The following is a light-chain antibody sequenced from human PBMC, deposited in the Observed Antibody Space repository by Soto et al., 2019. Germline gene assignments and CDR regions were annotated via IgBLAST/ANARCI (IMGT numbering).Light chain of an antibody. V-gene: IGKV3-11*01. Sequence: ETVLTQSPATLSLSPGERATLSCRASQSVSRYLGWYQQKPGQAPRLLIYDVSNRATGIPVRFSGSGSGTDFTLTISSLEPEDFAVYFCHIRSKWPTFGQGTKVEIK. CDR3: HIRSKWPT. CDR1: QSVSRY. CDR2: DVS. J-gene: IGKJ1*01.